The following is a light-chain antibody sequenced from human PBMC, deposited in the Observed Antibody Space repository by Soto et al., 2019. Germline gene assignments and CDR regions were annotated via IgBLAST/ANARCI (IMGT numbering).Light chain of an antibody. J-gene: IGKJ1*01. Sequence: EIVMTQSPAILSVSPGERATLSCRASQSVSSNLAWYQQKPGQAPRLLIYGASTRATGIPARFSGSGSGTEFTLTISSLQSEDFAVYYCQKYNNWPPWTFGQGTKVDIK. CDR1: QSVSSN. CDR3: QKYNNWPPWT. V-gene: IGKV3-15*01. CDR2: GAS.